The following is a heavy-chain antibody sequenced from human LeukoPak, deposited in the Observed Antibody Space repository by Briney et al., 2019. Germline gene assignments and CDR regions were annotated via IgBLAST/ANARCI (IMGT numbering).Heavy chain of an antibody. Sequence: SGTLSLTCAVSGDSISSSNWWSWVRQPPGKGLEWIGEIYHSGSTNYNPSLKSRVTISVDKSKNQFSLKLSSVTAADTAVFYCARSSGVYYDSSGYKHYFEYWGQGTLVTVSS. CDR1: GDSISSSNW. J-gene: IGHJ4*02. CDR3: ARSSGVYYDSSGYKHYFEY. CDR2: IYHSGST. V-gene: IGHV4-4*02. D-gene: IGHD3-22*01.